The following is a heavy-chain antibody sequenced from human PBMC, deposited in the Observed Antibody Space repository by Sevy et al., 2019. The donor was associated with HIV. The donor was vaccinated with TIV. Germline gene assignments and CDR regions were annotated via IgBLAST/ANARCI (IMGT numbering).Heavy chain of an antibody. J-gene: IGHJ5*02. CDR1: GGSISSYY. V-gene: IGHV4-59*01. D-gene: IGHD3-9*01. Sequence: SETLSLTCTVSGGSISSYYWSWIRQPPGKGLEWIGYIYYSGSTNYNPSLKSRVTISVDTSKNQFSLKLSSVTAADTAVYYCAREILRTISAGWFDPWGQGTLVTASS. CDR2: IYYSGST. CDR3: AREILRTISAGWFDP.